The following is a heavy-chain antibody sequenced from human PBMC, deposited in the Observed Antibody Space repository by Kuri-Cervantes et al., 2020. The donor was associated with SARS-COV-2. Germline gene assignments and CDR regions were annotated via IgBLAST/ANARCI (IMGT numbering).Heavy chain of an antibody. CDR1: GYSFTSYW. J-gene: IGHJ6*02. CDR3: ARDFRGGRYYFGMDV. V-gene: IGHV5-10-1*01. D-gene: IGHD3-3*01. Sequence: GESLKISCKGSGYSFTSYWISWVRQMPGKGLEWMGRIDPSDSYTNYSPSLKSRVTISVDRSKNQFSLKLSSVTAADTALYYCARDFRGGRYYFGMDVWGQGTTVTVSS. CDR2: IDPSDSYT.